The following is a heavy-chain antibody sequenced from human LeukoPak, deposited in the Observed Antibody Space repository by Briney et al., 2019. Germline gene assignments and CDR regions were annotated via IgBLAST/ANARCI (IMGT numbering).Heavy chain of an antibody. J-gene: IGHJ4*02. CDR2: IYHSGST. CDR3: ARAMAGGYYFDY. CDR1: GGSISSGSYS. Sequence: PSQTLSLTCAVSGGSISSGSYSWSWIRQPPGKGLEWIGYIYHSGSTYYNPSLKSRVTISVDRSKNQFSLKLSSVTAADTAVYYCARAMAGGYYFDYWGQGTLVTVSS. D-gene: IGHD5-24*01. V-gene: IGHV4-30-2*01.